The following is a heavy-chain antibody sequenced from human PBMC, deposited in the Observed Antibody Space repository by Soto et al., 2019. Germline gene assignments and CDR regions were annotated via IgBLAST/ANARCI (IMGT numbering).Heavy chain of an antibody. J-gene: IGHJ4*02. V-gene: IGHV4-39*01. CDR2: IYYSGST. D-gene: IGHD3-10*01. CDR3: ARPGNYGSGSYLYYLDY. Sequence: SETLSLTCTVSGDCISSSSYYWGWIRQPPGKGLEWIESIYYSGSTYYNPSLKSRVTISVDTSKNQFSLKLSSVTAADTAVYYCARPGNYGSGSYLYYLDYWGQGTLVTVS. CDR1: GDCISSSSYY.